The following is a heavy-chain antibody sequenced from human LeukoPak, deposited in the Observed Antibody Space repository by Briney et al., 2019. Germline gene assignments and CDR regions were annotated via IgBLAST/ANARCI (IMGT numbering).Heavy chain of an antibody. V-gene: IGHV1-18*01. CDR2: ISAYNGNT. J-gene: IGHJ4*02. Sequence: GASVKVSCKASGYTFTSYGISWGRQAPGQGVEWMGWISAYNGNTNYAQKLQGRVTMTTDTSTSTAYMELRSLRSDDTAVYYCARDCAKWGGDCYSLDYWGQGTLVTVSS. CDR3: ARDCAKWGGDCYSLDY. D-gene: IGHD2-21*02. CDR1: GYTFTSYG.